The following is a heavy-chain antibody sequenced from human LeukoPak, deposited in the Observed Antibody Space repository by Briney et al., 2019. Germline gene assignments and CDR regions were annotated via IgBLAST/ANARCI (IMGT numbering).Heavy chain of an antibody. CDR1: GGSISSYY. J-gene: IGHJ3*02. Sequence: SETLSLTCTVSGGSISSYYWSWIRQPPGKGLEWIGYIYYSGSTNYNPSLKSRVTISVDTSKNQFSLKLSSVTAADTAVYYCAREANYYDSSGYPKGDAFDIWGQGTMVTVSS. D-gene: IGHD3-22*01. CDR3: AREANYYDSSGYPKGDAFDI. CDR2: IYYSGST. V-gene: IGHV4-59*01.